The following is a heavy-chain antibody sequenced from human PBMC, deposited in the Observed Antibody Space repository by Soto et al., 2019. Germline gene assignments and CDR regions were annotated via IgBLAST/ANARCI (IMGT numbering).Heavy chain of an antibody. J-gene: IGHJ4*02. CDR3: TRGDSSSWRPHFDY. D-gene: IGHD6-13*01. CDR2: IHHSGST. Sequence: SETLSLTCTVSGASIRSYYWSCIRQHPGKGLEWIGFIHHSGSTNYNPSLKSRLTMSVDTSKNQFSLKLSSVTAADTAVYYCTRGDSSSWRPHFDYWGQGTLVTVSS. CDR1: GASIRSYY. V-gene: IGHV4-59*01.